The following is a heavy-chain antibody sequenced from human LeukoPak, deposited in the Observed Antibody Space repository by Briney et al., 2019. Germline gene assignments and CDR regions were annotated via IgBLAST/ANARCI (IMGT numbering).Heavy chain of an antibody. CDR2: IKSDGST. D-gene: IGHD3-22*01. Sequence: SGGSLRLSCAASGFTFSTYWMHWVRQAPGKGLVWVSRIKSDGSTNYADSVKGRFTISRDNANNTLSLQMNSLRPEDTGAYYCARAPSEIGGYYPEYFRHWGQGTLVTVSS. CDR3: ARAPSEIGGYYPEYFRH. CDR1: GFTFSTYW. J-gene: IGHJ1*01. V-gene: IGHV3-74*01.